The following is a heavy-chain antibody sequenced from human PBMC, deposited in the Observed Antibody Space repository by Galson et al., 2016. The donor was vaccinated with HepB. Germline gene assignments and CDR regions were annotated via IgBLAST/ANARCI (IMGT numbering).Heavy chain of an antibody. CDR2: VSYSGTT. V-gene: IGHV4-39*02. Sequence: SETLSLTCSVSGDSITNVNYHWGWIRQPPGKGLEWIGSVSYSGTTYYNSSLQSRATISVDTSTNPFSLTLASVTATDTAVYYCACEPSSGFWWFDPWGPGTLVTVSS. J-gene: IGHJ5*02. CDR3: ACEPSSGFWWFDP. CDR1: GDSITNVNYH. D-gene: IGHD6-19*01.